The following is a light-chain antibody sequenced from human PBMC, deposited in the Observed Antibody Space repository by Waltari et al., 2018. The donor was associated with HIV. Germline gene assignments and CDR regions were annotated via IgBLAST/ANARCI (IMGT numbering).Light chain of an antibody. CDR3: QQSYSIPLT. Sequence: DIQMTQSPSSLSASVGDRVTITCRASQSINSYLNWYQQKPRKAPKHLIYGASSLQSGVPSRFSGSGSGTHFTHTISSLQPEDFATYYCQQSYSIPLTFGGGTTVGLK. J-gene: IGKJ4*01. V-gene: IGKV1-39*01. CDR1: QSINSY. CDR2: GAS.